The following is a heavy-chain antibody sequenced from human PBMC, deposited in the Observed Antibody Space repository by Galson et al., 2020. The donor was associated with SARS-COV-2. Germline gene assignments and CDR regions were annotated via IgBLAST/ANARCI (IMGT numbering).Heavy chain of an antibody. CDR3: ASTSVAYYFHY. CDR2: MYANGNA. Sequence: SGTLSLTCTVSGDSFSTYYWSWIRQPAGKGLEWIGRMYANGNANYNPSLQSRVTMSVDTSRNQFSLKLSSVSAADTAVYYCASTSVAYYFHYWGQGTQVTVSS. V-gene: IGHV4-4*07. CDR1: GDSFSTYY. J-gene: IGHJ4*02.